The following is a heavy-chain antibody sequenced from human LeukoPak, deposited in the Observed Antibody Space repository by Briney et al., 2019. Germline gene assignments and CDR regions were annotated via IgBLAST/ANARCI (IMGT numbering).Heavy chain of an antibody. Sequence: EASVKVSCKASGYTFTSYYMHWVRQAPGQGLEWMGIINPSGGSTSYAQKFQGRVTMTRDTSTSSAYMELRSLRSDDTAVYYCAREGLLRILTGYYPFDYWGQGTLVTVSS. CDR1: GYTFTSYY. CDR2: INPSGGST. CDR3: AREGLLRILTGYYPFDY. D-gene: IGHD3-9*01. J-gene: IGHJ4*02. V-gene: IGHV1-46*01.